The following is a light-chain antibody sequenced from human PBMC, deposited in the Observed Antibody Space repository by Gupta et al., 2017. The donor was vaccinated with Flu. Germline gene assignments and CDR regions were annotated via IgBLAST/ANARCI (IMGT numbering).Light chain of an antibody. CDR1: SGINVGIYS. CDR2: YKSDSDK. Sequence: QAVLTQPSSLSASPGASASLTCTLRSGINVGIYSIYWYQQKPGSPPHYLLRYKSDSDKHQGSGVPSRFSGSKDGSANAGILLISGLQSEDEADYYCMIWYVSAWEFGGGTKLTVL. V-gene: IGLV5-45*03. CDR3: MIWYVSAWE. J-gene: IGLJ3*02.